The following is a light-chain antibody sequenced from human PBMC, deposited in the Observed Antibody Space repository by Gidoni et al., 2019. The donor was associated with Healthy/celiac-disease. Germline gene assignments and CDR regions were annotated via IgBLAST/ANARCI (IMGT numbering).Light chain of an antibody. Sequence: EIVLTQSPGTQSLSPGERATLSCRASQSVSSSYLAWYQQKPGQAPRLLIYGASSRAPGIPDRFSGSGSGTDFTLTISRLEPEDFAVYYCQQYGSSPGTFGQGTKVEIK. CDR2: GAS. CDR3: QQYGSSPGT. V-gene: IGKV3-20*01. J-gene: IGKJ1*01. CDR1: QSVSSSY.